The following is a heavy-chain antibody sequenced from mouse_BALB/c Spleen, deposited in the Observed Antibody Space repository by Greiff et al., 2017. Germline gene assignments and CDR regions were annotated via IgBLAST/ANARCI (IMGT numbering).Heavy chain of an antibody. Sequence: LQQPGSELVRPGASVKLSCKASGYTFTSYWMHWVKQRPGQGLEWIGNIYPGSGSTNYDEKFKSKATLTVDTSSSTAYMQLSSLTSEDSAVYYCAHYRFDYWGQGTTLTVSS. J-gene: IGHJ2*01. CDR3: AHYRFDY. V-gene: IGHV1S22*01. CDR2: IYPGSGST. CDR1: GYTFTSYW. D-gene: IGHD2-14*01.